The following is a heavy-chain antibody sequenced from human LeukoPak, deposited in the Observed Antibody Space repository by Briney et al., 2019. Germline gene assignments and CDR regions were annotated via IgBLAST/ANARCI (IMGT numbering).Heavy chain of an antibody. CDR3: ARGQYCGGDCYPPFGY. V-gene: IGHV3-53*01. Sequence: PGGSLSLSCAASGFSVSNNYMNWVRQPPGKGLELVSVIYSGGSTSYADSVKGRFTISRDNSKNTLYLQMNSLRAEDTAVYYCARGQYCGGDCYPPFGYWGQGTRVTVSS. CDR2: IYSGGST. CDR1: GFSVSNNY. D-gene: IGHD2-21*02. J-gene: IGHJ4*02.